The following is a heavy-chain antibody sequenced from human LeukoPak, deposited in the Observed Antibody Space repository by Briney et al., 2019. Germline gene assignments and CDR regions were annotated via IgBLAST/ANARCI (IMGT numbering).Heavy chain of an antibody. J-gene: IGHJ4*02. CDR1: GDSISNSNYY. Sequence: SETLSLTCTVSGDSISNSNYYWGWIRQPPGKGLEWIGTIYYSGTTYYNPSLKSRVAISVDTSKNQFSLKLSSVTAADTAVYYCARGVARSSKFHFSYYFDYWGQGTLVTVSS. D-gene: IGHD6-6*01. V-gene: IGHV4-39*07. CDR2: IYYSGTT. CDR3: ARGVARSSKFHFSYYFDY.